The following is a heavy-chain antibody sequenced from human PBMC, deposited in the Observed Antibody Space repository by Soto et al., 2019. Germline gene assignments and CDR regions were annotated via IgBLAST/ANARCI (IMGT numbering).Heavy chain of an antibody. CDR1: GFTFSSYS. CDR3: AREGINNYNEYYFDS. CDR2: ISGSGNYT. D-gene: IGHD4-4*01. V-gene: IGHV3-21*01. J-gene: IGHJ4*02. Sequence: SLILSCAASGFTFSSYSMNWVRQAPGKGLEWVSSISGSGNYTHYADFLRGRFTISRDNAKTSLYLQMNSLRAEDTAVYYCAREGINNYNEYYFDSWGQGTVVTVPQ.